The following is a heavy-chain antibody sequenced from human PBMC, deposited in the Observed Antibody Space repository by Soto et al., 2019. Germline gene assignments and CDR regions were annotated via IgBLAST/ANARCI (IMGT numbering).Heavy chain of an antibody. D-gene: IGHD3-22*01. CDR3: ARVVDSSGYYDCYFDL. J-gene: IGHJ2*01. Sequence: EVQLVESGGGLIQPGGSLRLSCAASGFTVSNHYMSWVRQAPGKGLEWVALIYSGVTTYYADSVKGRFTISRDNSKNTLFLQMNSLRAEDTAVYHCARVVDSSGYYDCYFDLWGRGTLVTVSS. CDR2: IYSGVTT. V-gene: IGHV3-53*01. CDR1: GFTVSNHY.